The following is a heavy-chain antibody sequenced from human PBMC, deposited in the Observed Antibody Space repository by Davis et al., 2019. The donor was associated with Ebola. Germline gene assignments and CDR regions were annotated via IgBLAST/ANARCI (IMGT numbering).Heavy chain of an antibody. CDR3: ARALSATYDYYVDV. V-gene: IGHV1-2*04. CDR1: GYTFIDNY. Sequence: AASVKVSCQASGYTFIDNYIHWMRQAPGQGPEWMGWINPKSGGTKYAQRFQDWVTMTRDTSITTAYVELSGLTSDDTAIYYCARALSATYDYYVDVWGKGTAVTVSS. CDR2: INPKSGGT. D-gene: IGHD2-8*01. J-gene: IGHJ6*03.